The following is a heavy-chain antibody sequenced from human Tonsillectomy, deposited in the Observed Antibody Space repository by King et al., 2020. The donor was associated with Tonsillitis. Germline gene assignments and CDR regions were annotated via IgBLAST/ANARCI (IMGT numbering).Heavy chain of an antibody. V-gene: IGHV4-59*08. J-gene: IGHJ4*02. CDR1: GGSISSYY. D-gene: IGHD3-9*01. Sequence: VQLXESGPGLVKPSETLSLTCTVSGGSISSYYWSWIRXXPXKGXXXXXXXXXXGXXXXXXXXXXXVTXSVXTSKXQFSLKLSXVPAADTAVDYCARHVATPLSYYDILTGYYGIDYWGQGTLVTVSS. CDR2: XXXXGXX. CDR3: ARHVATPLSYYDILTGYYGIDY.